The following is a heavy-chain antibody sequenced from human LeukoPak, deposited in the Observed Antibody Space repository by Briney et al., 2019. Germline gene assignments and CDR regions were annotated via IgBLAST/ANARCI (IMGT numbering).Heavy chain of an antibody. CDR1: GFTFSSYW. CDR2: IKQDGSEK. J-gene: IGHJ4*02. CDR3: ARLNGGLDY. Sequence: GGSLSLSCPASGFTFSSYWMSWVRQAPGKGLEWVANIKQDGSEKYYVDSVKGRFTISRDNAKNSLYLQMNSLRAEDTAVYYCARLNGGLDYWGQGTLVTV. V-gene: IGHV3-7*01.